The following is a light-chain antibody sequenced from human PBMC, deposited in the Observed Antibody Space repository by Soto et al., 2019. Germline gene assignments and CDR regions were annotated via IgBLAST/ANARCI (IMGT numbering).Light chain of an antibody. Sequence: EIVMTQSPDTLSVSPGERATLSCRASQNVGRNVAWYQQRPGQAPRLLIHGTSTRAADIPARFSGSGAGTEFTLTINSLQPEDFVIYYCQQYNKWPPMSTFCQGNKLEMK. V-gene: IGKV3-15*01. CDR3: QQYNKWPPMST. J-gene: IGKJ2*01. CDR1: QNVGRN. CDR2: GTS.